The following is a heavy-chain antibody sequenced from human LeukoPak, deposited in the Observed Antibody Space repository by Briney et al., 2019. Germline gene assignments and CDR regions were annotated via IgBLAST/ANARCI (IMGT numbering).Heavy chain of an antibody. CDR3: TTDHRYVVVVAASRFAY. V-gene: IGHV3-15*05. D-gene: IGHD2-15*01. Sequence: GGSLTLTCAASGFTFSNAWNSWVRQAPGKGLDLVGRSKSKTDGGTTDYASPVKGRFTISRDDSKNTLYLQMNSLRTEDTGVYYCTTDHRYVVVVAASRFAYWGQGNLVTVSS. J-gene: IGHJ4*02. CDR1: GFTFSNAW. CDR2: SKSKTDGGTT.